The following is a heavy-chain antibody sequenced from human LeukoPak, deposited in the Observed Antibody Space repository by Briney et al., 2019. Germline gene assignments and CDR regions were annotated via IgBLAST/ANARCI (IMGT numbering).Heavy chain of an antibody. D-gene: IGHD5-12*01. V-gene: IGHV4-59*08. CDR3: ARRVATYPLYYFDY. CDR2: VYYTGNT. Sequence: SETLSLTCTVSGGSISNYYWTWIRQPPGRGLEWIGYVYYTGNTNYNPSLKSRVTISLDTSKNQFSLKLSSMTAADTAAYYCARRVATYPLYYFDYWGQGTLVTVSS. CDR1: GGSISNYY. J-gene: IGHJ4*02.